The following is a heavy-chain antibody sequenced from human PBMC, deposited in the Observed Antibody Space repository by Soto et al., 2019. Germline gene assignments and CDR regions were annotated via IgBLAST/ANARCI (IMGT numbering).Heavy chain of an antibody. D-gene: IGHD3-10*01. V-gene: IGHV4-59*01. CDR3: ARDPQKDYYGSGRYWPYGMDV. J-gene: IGHJ6*02. Sequence: PSETLSLTCTVSGGSISSYYWSWIRQPPGKGLEWIGYIYYSGSTNYNPSLKSRVTISVDTSNNQFSLKLSSVTAADTAVYYCARDPQKDYYGSGRYWPYGMDVWGQGTTVTVSS. CDR1: GGSISSYY. CDR2: IYYSGST.